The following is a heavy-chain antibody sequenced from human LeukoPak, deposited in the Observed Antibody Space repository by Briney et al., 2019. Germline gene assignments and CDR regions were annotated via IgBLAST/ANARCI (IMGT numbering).Heavy chain of an antibody. CDR1: GFTVSSNY. CDR2: IYSGGST. J-gene: IGHJ4*02. Sequence: GGSLRPSCAASGFTVSSNYMSWVRQAPGKGLEWVSIIYSGGSTYYADSVKGRFTISRDNSKNTLYLQMNSLRAEDTALYYCARDLEYHTSGGFDYWGQGTLVTVSS. V-gene: IGHV3-66*02. D-gene: IGHD2-15*01. CDR3: ARDLEYHTSGGFDY.